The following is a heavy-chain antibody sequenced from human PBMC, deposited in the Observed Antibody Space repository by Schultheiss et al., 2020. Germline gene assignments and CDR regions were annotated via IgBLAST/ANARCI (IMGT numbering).Heavy chain of an antibody. V-gene: IGHV4-34*01. D-gene: IGHD4-17*01. J-gene: IGHJ6*02. Sequence: SQTLSLTCAVYGGSFSGYYWSWIRQPPGKGLEWIGEINHSGSTNYNPSLKSRVTISVDTSKNQFSLKLSSVTAADTAVYYCARDDGDQYYYYYGMDVWGQGTTVTVS. CDR2: INHSGST. CDR1: GGSFSGYY. CDR3: ARDDGDQYYYYYGMDV.